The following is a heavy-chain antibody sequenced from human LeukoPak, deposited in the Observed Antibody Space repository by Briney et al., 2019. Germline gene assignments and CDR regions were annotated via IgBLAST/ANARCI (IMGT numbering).Heavy chain of an antibody. Sequence: GGSLRLSCAASGFTFSSYAMSWVRQAPGKGLEWVSTISGSAVSTYYADSVKGRFTISRDNSMNTLYLQMDSLRADDTAIYYCAKTWGTGATYFGGTAFDIWGQGTMVTVSS. CDR1: GFTFSSYA. CDR3: AKTWGTGATYFGGTAFDI. D-gene: IGHD1-1*01. V-gene: IGHV3-23*01. CDR2: ISGSAVST. J-gene: IGHJ3*02.